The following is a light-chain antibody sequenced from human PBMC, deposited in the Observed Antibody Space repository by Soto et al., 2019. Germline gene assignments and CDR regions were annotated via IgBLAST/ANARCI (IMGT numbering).Light chain of an antibody. CDR3: QQRSSWPRMYT. CDR2: DAS. J-gene: IGKJ2*01. V-gene: IGKV3-11*01. Sequence: EIVLTQSPATLSLSPGERATLSCRASQSISTYLAWYQQKPGQAPRLLIYDASNRAPGIPARISGRGSGTDFTLTISSLEPEDVAIYYCQQRSSWPRMYTFGQGTKLEIK. CDR1: QSISTY.